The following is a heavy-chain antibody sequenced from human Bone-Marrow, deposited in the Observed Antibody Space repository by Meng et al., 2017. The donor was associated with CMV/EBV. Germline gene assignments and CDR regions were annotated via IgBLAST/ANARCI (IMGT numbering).Heavy chain of an antibody. V-gene: IGHV1-18*01. Sequence: ASVKVSCKASGYTFINFGFSWVRQAPGQGLQWMGWISTYNGNTNYAQRLQGRVTLTTDTSTSTAYMELSSLRSEDTAVYYCARRLGDRENYYYGMDVWGQGTTVTVSS. CDR3: ARRLGDRENYYYGMDV. CDR2: ISTYNGNT. D-gene: IGHD3-16*01. J-gene: IGHJ6*02. CDR1: GYTFINFG.